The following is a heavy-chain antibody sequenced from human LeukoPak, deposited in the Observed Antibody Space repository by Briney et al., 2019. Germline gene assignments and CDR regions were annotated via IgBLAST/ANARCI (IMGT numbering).Heavy chain of an antibody. CDR1: GFTFSSYW. CDR3: ARERKLMGLDY. Sequence: GGSLRLSCAASGFTFSSYWMHWVRQAPGKGLVWVSRINSDGSSTSYADSVKGRFTISRDNAKNTLYLQMNSLRAEDTAVYYCARERKLMGLDYWGQGTLVTVSS. V-gene: IGHV3-74*01. J-gene: IGHJ4*02. CDR2: INSDGSST. D-gene: IGHD2-8*01.